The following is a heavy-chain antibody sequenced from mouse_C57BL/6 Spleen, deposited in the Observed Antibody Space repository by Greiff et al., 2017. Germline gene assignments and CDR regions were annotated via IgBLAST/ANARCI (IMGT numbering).Heavy chain of an antibody. CDR1: GYSFTDYN. D-gene: IGHD3-1*01. CDR2: INPNYGTT. J-gene: IGHJ1*03. CDR3: ARRRDEGRYFDV. V-gene: IGHV1-39*01. Sequence: EVKLMESGPELVKPGASVKLSCKASGYSFTDYNMNWVKQSNGKSLEWIGVINPNYGTTSYNQKFKGKATLTVDQSSSTAYMQLNSLTSEDSAVYYCARRRDEGRYFDVWGTGTTVTVAS.